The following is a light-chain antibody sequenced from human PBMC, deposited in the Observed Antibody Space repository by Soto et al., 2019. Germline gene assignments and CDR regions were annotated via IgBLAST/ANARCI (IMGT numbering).Light chain of an antibody. V-gene: IGLV1-40*01. CDR2: GNT. CDR3: QSYDSSLSGAV. Sequence: QSVLTQPPSVSGAPGQRVTISCTGSSSNIGAGYDVHWYRHLPGTAPKLLIYGNTNRPSGVPDRFSGSKSGTSASLAITGLQAEDEADYYCQSYDSSLSGAVFGGGTQLTVL. CDR1: SSNIGAGYD. J-gene: IGLJ7*01.